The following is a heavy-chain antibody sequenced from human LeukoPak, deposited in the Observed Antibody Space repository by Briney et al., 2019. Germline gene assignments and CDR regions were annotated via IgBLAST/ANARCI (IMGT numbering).Heavy chain of an antibody. D-gene: IGHD4/OR15-4a*01. CDR3: ANEEVPNDY. CDR2: ISISADMT. V-gene: IGHV3-23*01. Sequence: GGSLRLSCEVSGFPFSSHAMSWVRQAPGRGLEWVSGISISADMTYYADSVQGRFIISRDNSKNTLYLQMDSLRVEDTAVYYCANEEVPNDYWGQRTLVTVSS. J-gene: IGHJ4*02. CDR1: GFPFSSHA.